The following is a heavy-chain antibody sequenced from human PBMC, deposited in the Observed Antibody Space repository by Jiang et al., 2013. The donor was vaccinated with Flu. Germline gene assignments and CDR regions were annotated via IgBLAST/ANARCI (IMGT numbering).Heavy chain of an antibody. V-gene: IGHV3-21*01. Sequence: SLRLSCAASGFTFSSYEMNWVRQAPGKGLEWVSSISSSSSYIYYADSVKGRFTISRDNAKNSLYLQMNSLRAEDTAVYYCARDESSGSYYSVNYYYYGMDVWGQGTTVTVSS. CDR1: GFTFSSYE. CDR3: ARDESSGSYYSVNYYYYGMDV. D-gene: IGHD1-26*01. CDR2: ISSSSSYI. J-gene: IGHJ6*02.